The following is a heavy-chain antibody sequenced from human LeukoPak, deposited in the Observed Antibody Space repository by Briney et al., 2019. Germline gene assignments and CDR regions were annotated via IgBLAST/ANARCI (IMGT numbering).Heavy chain of an antibody. CDR1: GFTLSGYW. V-gene: IGHV3-74*01. D-gene: IGHD7-27*01. Sequence: GGSLRLSCAGFTLSGYWMQWVRQAPAKGLVWVSRINGAGSITFYADSVKGRFSISRDTAKKILYLQMNSLRVEDTAVYYCVSGDASPGGQGTVVNVSS. CDR3: VSGDASP. J-gene: IGHJ5*02. CDR2: INGAGSIT.